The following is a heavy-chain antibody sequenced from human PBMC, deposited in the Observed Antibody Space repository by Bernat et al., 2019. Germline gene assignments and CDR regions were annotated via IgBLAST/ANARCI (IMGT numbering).Heavy chain of an antibody. V-gene: IGHV3-48*01. D-gene: IGHD2-21*02. CDR2: ISSSSSTI. CDR1: GFTFSSYS. CDR3: ATLETARAPYYSDY. Sequence: VQLVESGGGLVQPGGSLRLSCAASGFTFSSYSMNWVRQAPGKGLEWVSYISSSSSTIYYADSVKGRFTISRDNAKNSLYMQMNSLRGEDTAVYYCATLETARAPYYSDYWGQGTLVTVSS. J-gene: IGHJ4*02.